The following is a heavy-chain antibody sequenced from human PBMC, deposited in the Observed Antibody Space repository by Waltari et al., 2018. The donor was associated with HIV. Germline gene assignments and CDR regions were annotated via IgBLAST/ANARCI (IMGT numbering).Heavy chain of an antibody. Sequence: QLQLQESGPGLVKPSETLSRTCTVSGGSISSSSYYWGWIRQPPGKGLEWSGSISYSGSTYYSPSLKSRVTISGDTSKNQFSLKLSSVTAADTAVYYCARPLYSSSSGGYFDLWGRGTLVTVSS. D-gene: IGHD6-6*01. V-gene: IGHV4-39*01. CDR2: ISYSGST. J-gene: IGHJ2*01. CDR3: ARPLYSSSSGGYFDL. CDR1: GGSISSSSYY.